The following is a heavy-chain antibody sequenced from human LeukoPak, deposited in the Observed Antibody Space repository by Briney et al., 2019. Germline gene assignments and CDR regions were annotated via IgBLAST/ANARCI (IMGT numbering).Heavy chain of an antibody. V-gene: IGHV3-23*01. CDR1: GFTFSSYA. D-gene: IGHD6-19*01. CDR3: AKIPYSSGWVQNWFDP. J-gene: IGHJ5*02. Sequence: GGSLRLSCAASGFTFSSYAMSWVRQAPGKGLEWVSAISGSGGSTYYADSVKGRFTISRDNSKNTLYLQMNSLRAEDTAVYYCAKIPYSSGWVQNWFDPWGQGTLVTVSS. CDR2: ISGSGGST.